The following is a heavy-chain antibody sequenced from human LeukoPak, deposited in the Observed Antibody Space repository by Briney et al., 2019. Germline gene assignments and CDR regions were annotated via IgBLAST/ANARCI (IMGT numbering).Heavy chain of an antibody. CDR1: GGSGSSSSYY. Sequence: SETLSLTCTVSGGSGSSSSYYWGWIRQPPGKGLEWIGNIYYSGSTYYNPSLKSRVTISVDRSKNQFSLELTSVTAADTAVYYCARAPLAAFDIWGQGTLVTVSS. J-gene: IGHJ3*02. V-gene: IGHV4-39*01. CDR3: ARAPLAAFDI. CDR2: IYYSGST.